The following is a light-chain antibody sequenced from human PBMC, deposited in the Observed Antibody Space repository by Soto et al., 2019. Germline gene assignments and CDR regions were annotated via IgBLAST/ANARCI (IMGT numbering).Light chain of an antibody. CDR3: QQRSNWPWTT. J-gene: IGKJ1*01. CDR2: DAS. Sequence: EIVLTQSPATLSLSPGESATLSCRASESVNIYISGYQQKPAQAPRLLIYDASNRAPGIPTRFSGSGSGTDLSLTISSLEPEDFAVYYCQQRSNWPWTTFGQGTRVELK. CDR1: ESVNIY. V-gene: IGKV3-11*01.